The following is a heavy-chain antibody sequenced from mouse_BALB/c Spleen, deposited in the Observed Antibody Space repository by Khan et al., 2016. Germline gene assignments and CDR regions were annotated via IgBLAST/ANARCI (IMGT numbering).Heavy chain of an antibody. Sequence: VQLQQSGAELVKPGASVKLSCTATGFNIKDTYMYWVKQRPEQGLEWIGRIDPANGNTKYDPKFQGKATITADTSSNTAYLQLSSLTSEDTAVYYCAAWFAYWGQGTLVTVSA. V-gene: IGHV14-3*02. CDR3: AAWFAY. CDR2: IDPANGNT. CDR1: GFNIKDTY. J-gene: IGHJ3*01.